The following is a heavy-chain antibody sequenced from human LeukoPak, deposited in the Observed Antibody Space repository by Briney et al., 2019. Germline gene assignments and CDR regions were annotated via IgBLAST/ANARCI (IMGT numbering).Heavy chain of an antibody. CDR3: ARGKSGSYPSFDC. J-gene: IGHJ4*02. D-gene: IGHD1-26*01. V-gene: IGHV3-72*01. CDR1: GFTFSDHY. CDR2: TRNKANSYTT. Sequence: GGSLRLSCAASGFTFSDHYMDWVRQAPGKGLEWVGRTRNKANSYTTEYAASVRGRFTISRDDSKNSLYLQMNSLKTEDTAVYYCARGKSGSYPSFDCWGQGTLVTVSS.